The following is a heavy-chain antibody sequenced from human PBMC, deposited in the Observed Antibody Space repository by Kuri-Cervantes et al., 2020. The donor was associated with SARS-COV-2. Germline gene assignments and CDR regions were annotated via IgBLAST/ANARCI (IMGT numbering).Heavy chain of an antibody. Sequence: GESLKISCTASGFTFGDYAMSWVRQAPGKGLEWVGFIRSKAYGGTTEYAASVKGRFTISRDDSKNTLYLQMNSLRAEDTAVYYCASEDNIMDYWGQGTLVTVSS. CDR2: IRSKAYGGTT. D-gene: IGHD3-16*01. CDR3: ASEDNIMDY. J-gene: IGHJ4*02. V-gene: IGHV3-49*04. CDR1: GFTFGDYA.